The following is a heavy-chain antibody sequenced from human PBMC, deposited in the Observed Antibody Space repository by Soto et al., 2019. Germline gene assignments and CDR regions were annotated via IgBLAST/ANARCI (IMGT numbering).Heavy chain of an antibody. D-gene: IGHD3-10*01. Sequence: QVHLVESGGGLVKPGGSLRLSCSASGFTFSDRFMSCIRQAPGKGLEWSSYISNSGHHTSFADSVKGRFTISRDNAKNSLYLQMNSLRVEDTALYYCARDSKIRGTNWYFDLWGRGTLVTVSS. CDR2: ISNSGHHT. CDR1: GFTFSDRF. J-gene: IGHJ2*01. V-gene: IGHV3-11*06. CDR3: ARDSKIRGTNWYFDL.